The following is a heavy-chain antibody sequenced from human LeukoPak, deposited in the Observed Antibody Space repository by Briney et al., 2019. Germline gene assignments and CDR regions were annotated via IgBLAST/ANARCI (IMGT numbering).Heavy chain of an antibody. V-gene: IGHV1-69*04. CDR3: ARGPNCGGDCYSYFDY. CDR2: IIPIVNIT. J-gene: IGHJ4*02. D-gene: IGHD2-21*02. Sequence: GSSVKVSCKASGGTFSSYAITWVRQAPGQGLEWMGTIIPIVNITSFAQKFQGSVTITADKSTSTAYMELSSLDSEDAAMYYCARGPNCGGDCYSYFDYWGQGTLVIVSS. CDR1: GGTFSSYA.